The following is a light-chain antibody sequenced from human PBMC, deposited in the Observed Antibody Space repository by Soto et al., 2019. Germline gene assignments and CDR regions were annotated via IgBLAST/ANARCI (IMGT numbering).Light chain of an antibody. CDR2: EVS. J-gene: IGLJ2*01. V-gene: IGLV2-14*01. Sequence: QSALTQPASVSGSPGQSITISCTGTSRDVGGYNYVSWHQQHPGKAPKVIITEVSKRPSGVSNRFSGSKSGNTASLTISGLQAEDEADYYCSSYISSSTVVVFGGGTKLTVL. CDR3: SSYISSSTVVV. CDR1: SRDVGGYNY.